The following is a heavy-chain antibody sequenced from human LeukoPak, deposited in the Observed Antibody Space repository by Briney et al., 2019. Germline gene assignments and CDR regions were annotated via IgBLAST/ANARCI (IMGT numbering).Heavy chain of an antibody. J-gene: IGHJ4*02. Sequence: GGSLRLSCAASGFIFNSYGMHWVRQAPGKGLEWVASIRYDGSDKYYADSVKGRFTISRDNSKDTLYLQMNSLRAEDTAVYYCAKDSYDSSGYPSYWGQGTLVTVSS. CDR2: IRYDGSDK. D-gene: IGHD3-22*01. CDR1: GFIFNSYG. V-gene: IGHV3-30*02. CDR3: AKDSYDSSGYPSY.